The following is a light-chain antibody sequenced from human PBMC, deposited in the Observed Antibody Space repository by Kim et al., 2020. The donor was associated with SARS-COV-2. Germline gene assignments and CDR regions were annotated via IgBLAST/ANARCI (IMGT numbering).Light chain of an antibody. Sequence: GQSVTISCNGTSSDIGDYNYVSWYQQDPGKAPKLMIYEVSERPSGVPDRFSGSKSGNTASLTVPGLQAEDEADYYCSSYAGSKGVIFGGGTKLTVL. CDR2: EVS. CDR1: SSDIGDYNY. J-gene: IGLJ2*01. V-gene: IGLV2-8*01. CDR3: SSYAGSKGVI.